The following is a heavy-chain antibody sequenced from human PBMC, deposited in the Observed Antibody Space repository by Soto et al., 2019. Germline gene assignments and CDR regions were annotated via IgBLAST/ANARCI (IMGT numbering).Heavy chain of an antibody. J-gene: IGHJ6*03. CDR2: IYYSGSA. D-gene: IGHD1-20*01. CDR3: AAAVPADNVFPSYHMDV. V-gene: IGHV4-59*01. Sequence: QVQLQESGPGLVKPSETLSLTCTVSGASISSYHWSWIRQTPGKGLEGIGYIYYSGSANYNPSLKSRVTISLATSQNQVTLKLSSVTAADTGVYYCAAAVPADNVFPSYHMDVWGKGTMVSVSS. CDR1: GASISSYH.